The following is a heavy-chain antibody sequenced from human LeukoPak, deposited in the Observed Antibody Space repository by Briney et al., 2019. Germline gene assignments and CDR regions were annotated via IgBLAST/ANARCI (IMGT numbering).Heavy chain of an antibody. CDR1: GGTFTYYT. J-gene: IGHJ4*02. D-gene: IGHD2-8*01. CDR2: IVPMFGIT. CDR3: AIMGGSTTRAVDY. Sequence: SVKVSCKASGGTFTYYTINWVRQAPGQGLEWMGRIVPMFGITDYAQKFQGRVTLTADKSTSTAYMELSSLRSEDTAMYYCAIMGGSTTRAVDYWAQGTLVTVSS. V-gene: IGHV1-69*02.